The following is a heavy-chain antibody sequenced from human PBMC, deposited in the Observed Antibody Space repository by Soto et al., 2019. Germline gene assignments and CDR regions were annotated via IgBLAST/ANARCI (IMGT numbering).Heavy chain of an antibody. D-gene: IGHD3-22*01. CDR1: GGSINNSDYL. V-gene: IGHV4-39*01. CDR3: ASDYSGYSADPEYYGVEV. CDR2: IYFGGST. J-gene: IGHJ6*02. Sequence: PSETLSLTCTVSGGSINNSDYLWGWIRQPPGKGLEWIGSIYFGGSTYYNPSLESRVTISVDTSKNQFSLSLKSVTAADTAVYYCASDYSGYSADPEYYGVEVWGQGTTVTVSS.